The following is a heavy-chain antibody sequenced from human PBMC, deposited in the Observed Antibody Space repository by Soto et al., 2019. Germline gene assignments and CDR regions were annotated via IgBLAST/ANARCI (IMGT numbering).Heavy chain of an antibody. CDR3: ARALQWEPPGFDI. D-gene: IGHD1-26*01. CDR1: GYSFTSYW. J-gene: IGHJ3*02. Sequence: PGESLKISCNGSGYSFTSYWIGWVRQMPGKGLEWMGIIYPGDSDTRYSPSFQGQATISADKSISTAYLQWSSLKASDTAMYYCARALQWEPPGFDIWGQGTMVTVSS. V-gene: IGHV5-51*01. CDR2: IYPGDSDT.